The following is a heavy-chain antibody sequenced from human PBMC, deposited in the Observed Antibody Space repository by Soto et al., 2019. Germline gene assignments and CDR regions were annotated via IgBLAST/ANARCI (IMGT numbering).Heavy chain of an antibody. Sequence: EVHLLESGGDLVQPGGSLRLSCAASGFPFSSYALNWVRQSPGKGLEWVSTISSSGDSTYYADSVKGRFTISRDNAKSTLYLQMNSLRAEDTAIYSCARDPSTGDADYWGQGTLVTVSS. D-gene: IGHD2-21*02. CDR1: GFPFSSYA. CDR2: ISSSGDST. V-gene: IGHV3-23*01. J-gene: IGHJ4*02. CDR3: ARDPSTGDADY.